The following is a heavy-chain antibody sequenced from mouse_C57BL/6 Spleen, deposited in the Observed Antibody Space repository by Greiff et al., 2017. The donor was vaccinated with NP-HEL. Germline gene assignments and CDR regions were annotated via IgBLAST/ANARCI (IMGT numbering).Heavy chain of an antibody. Sequence: QVQLKESGPELVKPGASVKISCKASGYAFSSSWMNWVKQRPGKGLEWIGRIYPGDGDTNYNGKFKGKATLTADKSSSTAYMQLSSLTSEDSAVYFCASPYYGSSSYYFDYWGQGTTLTVSS. CDR1: GYAFSSSW. J-gene: IGHJ2*01. V-gene: IGHV1-82*01. CDR2: IYPGDGDT. D-gene: IGHD1-1*01. CDR3: ASPYYGSSSYYFDY.